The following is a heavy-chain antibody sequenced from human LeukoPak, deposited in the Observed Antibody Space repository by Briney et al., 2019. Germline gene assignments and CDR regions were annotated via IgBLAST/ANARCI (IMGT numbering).Heavy chain of an antibody. D-gene: IGHD3-10*01. CDR1: GGSISSYY. CDR3: ARVRGSGSYYNPLKYNWFDP. Sequence: SETLSLTCTVSGGSISSYYWSWIRQPPGKGLEWIGYIYYSGSTNYNPSLKSRVTISVHASKNRFSLKLSSVTAADTAVYYCARVRGSGSYYNPLKYNWFDPWGQGTLVTVSS. J-gene: IGHJ5*02. CDR2: IYYSGST. V-gene: IGHV4-59*01.